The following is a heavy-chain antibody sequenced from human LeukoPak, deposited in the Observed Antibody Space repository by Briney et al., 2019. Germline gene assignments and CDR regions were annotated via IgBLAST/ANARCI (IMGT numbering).Heavy chain of an antibody. J-gene: IGHJ4*02. Sequence: GGSLRLSCEASGFTFSGNWMSWVRQAPGKGLEWVASINPDGSQKLYVDSVKGRFTISRDNANNLLYLQMNSLRGEDTAVYYCTRDRSRAEDDWGQGTLVTVSS. CDR3: TRDRSRAEDD. V-gene: IGHV3-7*01. CDR2: INPDGSQK. CDR1: GFTFSGNW. D-gene: IGHD1-14*01.